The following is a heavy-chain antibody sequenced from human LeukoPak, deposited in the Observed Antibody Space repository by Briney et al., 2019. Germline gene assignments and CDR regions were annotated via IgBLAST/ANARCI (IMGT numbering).Heavy chain of an antibody. Sequence: ASVKVSCKVSGYTLTELSMHWVRQAPGKGLEWMGGFDPEDGETIYAQKFQGRVTMTRNTSISTAYMELSSLRSEDTAVYYCARGPHQPLSDWGQGTLVTVSS. J-gene: IGHJ4*02. CDR3: ARGPHQPLSD. V-gene: IGHV1-24*01. D-gene: IGHD2-2*01. CDR1: GYTLTELS. CDR2: FDPEDGET.